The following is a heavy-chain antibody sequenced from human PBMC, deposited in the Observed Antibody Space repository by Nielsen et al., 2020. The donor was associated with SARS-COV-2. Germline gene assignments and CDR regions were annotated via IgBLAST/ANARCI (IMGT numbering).Heavy chain of an antibody. CDR2: INTNTGNP. V-gene: IGHV7-4-1*02. D-gene: IGHD6-13*01. CDR1: GYTFTSYA. Sequence: ASVKVSCKASGYTFTSYAINWVRQAPGQGLEWMGWINTNTGNPTYAQGFTGRFVFSLDTSVSTAYLQISSLKAEDTAVYYCARDPKYSSSWYYYYYGMDVWGQGTTVTVSS. J-gene: IGHJ6*02. CDR3: ARDPKYSSSWYYYYYGMDV.